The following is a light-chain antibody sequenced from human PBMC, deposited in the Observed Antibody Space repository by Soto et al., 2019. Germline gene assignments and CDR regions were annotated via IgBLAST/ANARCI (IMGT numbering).Light chain of an antibody. CDR3: HQYGSSPPYT. CDR2: GAS. CDR1: QRVSSSY. J-gene: IGKJ2*01. V-gene: IGKV3-20*01. Sequence: EIVLTQSPDTLSLSPGERATLSCRASQRVSSSYLAWYQHTPGQAPRLLIYGASIRATGISARFSVSGFATDFTLTISGLEPEDFAVYYCHQYGSSPPYTFGQGTRLEIK.